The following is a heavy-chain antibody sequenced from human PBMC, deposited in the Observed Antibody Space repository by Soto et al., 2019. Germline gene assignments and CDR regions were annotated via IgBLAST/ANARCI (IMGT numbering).Heavy chain of an antibody. J-gene: IGHJ3*02. D-gene: IGHD2-2*01. CDR2: ISGGGGST. CDR1: GFTFSSYA. V-gene: IGHV3-23*01. CDR3: AKDPVCSSTSCPALGAFDI. Sequence: GGSLRLSCAASGFTFSSYAMSWVRQAPGEGLEWVSAISGGGGSTYYADSVKGRFTISRDNSKNTLHLQMNSLRAEDTDVYYCAKDPVCSSTSCPALGAFDIWGQGTMVTVSS.